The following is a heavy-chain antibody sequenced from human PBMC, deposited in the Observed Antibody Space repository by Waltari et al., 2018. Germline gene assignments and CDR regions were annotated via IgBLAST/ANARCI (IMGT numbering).Heavy chain of an antibody. V-gene: IGHV1-8*02. CDR1: GYIFNIYD. D-gene: IGHD5-12*01. J-gene: IGHJ4*02. Sequence: QVQLEQSGAELKKPGAAVKVSCRASGYIFNIYDINWVRQAPGQGLEWMGWMSTKNGYTVYSQKCQDRVTMSRNTSISTAYMELSSLRSEDTAVYYCARGLPRAAAATISDYWGQGTLVTVSS. CDR3: ARGLPRAAAATISDY. CDR2: MSTKNGYT.